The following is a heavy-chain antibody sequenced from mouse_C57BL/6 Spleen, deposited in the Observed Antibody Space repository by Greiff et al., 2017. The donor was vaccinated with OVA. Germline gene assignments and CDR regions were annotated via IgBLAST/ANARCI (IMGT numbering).Heavy chain of an antibody. CDR1: GYTFTSYW. V-gene: IGHV1-64*01. CDR3: SRSGRGGNYFDY. CDR2: IHPNSGST. Sequence: VQLQQPGAELVKPGASVKLSCKASGYTFTSYWMHWVKQRPGQGLEWIGMIHPNSGSTNYNEKFKSKAPLTVDTSSSTAYMQLSSLTSEDSAVYYCSRSGRGGNYFDYWGQGTTLTVSS. J-gene: IGHJ2*01. D-gene: IGHD4-1*01.